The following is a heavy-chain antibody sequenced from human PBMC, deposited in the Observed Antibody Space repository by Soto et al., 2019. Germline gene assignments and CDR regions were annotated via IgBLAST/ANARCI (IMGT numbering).Heavy chain of an antibody. CDR3: ARYDFWSGYPQQYYYGMDV. Sequence: QITLKESGPTLVKPTQTLTLTCTFSGFSLSTSGVGVGWIRQPPGKALEWLALIYWNDDQRYSPSVKSRLTITKDTSKNQVVLTMTNMDPVDTATYYCARYDFWSGYPQQYYYGMDVWGQGTTVTVSS. J-gene: IGHJ6*02. D-gene: IGHD3-3*01. CDR1: GFSLSTSGVG. CDR2: IYWNDDQ. V-gene: IGHV2-5*01.